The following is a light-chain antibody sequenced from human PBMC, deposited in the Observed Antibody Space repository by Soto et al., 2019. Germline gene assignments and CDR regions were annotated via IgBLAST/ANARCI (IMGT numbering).Light chain of an antibody. CDR3: MQSTQRPPT. Sequence: DVVMTQPPLSLSVAPGQPASISCKSSQSLLHITGETFLFWYLQKPGQSPQLLIYEVSTRVSGVPDRFSGSGSGTDFTLEISRVETDDVGIYYCMQSTQRPPTFGQGTRLEI. CDR1: QSLLHITGETF. CDR2: EVS. V-gene: IGKV2D-29*02. J-gene: IGKJ5*01.